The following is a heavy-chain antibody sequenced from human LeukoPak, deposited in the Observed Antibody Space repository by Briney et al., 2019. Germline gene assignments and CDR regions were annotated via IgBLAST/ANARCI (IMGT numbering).Heavy chain of an antibody. CDR1: GYTFTGYY. Sequence: ASVKVSCKASGYTFTGYYMHWVRQAPGQGLEWMGWINPNSGGTNYAQKFQGRVTMTRDTSISTAYMELSRLRSDDTAVYYCARSDDYGDPYFDYCGQGTLVTVSS. CDR2: INPNSGGT. D-gene: IGHD4-17*01. CDR3: ARSDDYGDPYFDY. J-gene: IGHJ4*02. V-gene: IGHV1-2*02.